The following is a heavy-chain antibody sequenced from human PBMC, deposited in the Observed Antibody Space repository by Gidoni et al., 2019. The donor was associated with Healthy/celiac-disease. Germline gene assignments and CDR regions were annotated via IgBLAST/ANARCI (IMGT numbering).Heavy chain of an antibody. Sequence: EVQLVESGGGLVKPGGSLRLSCAASGFTFSSYSMNWVRQAPGKGLEWVSSISSSSSYIYYADSVKGRFTISRDNAKNSLYLQMNSLRAEDTAVYYCATTIYCSGGSCYSWGAYYYYGMDVWGQGTTVTVSS. D-gene: IGHD2-15*01. CDR3: ATTIYCSGGSCYSWGAYYYYGMDV. V-gene: IGHV3-21*01. CDR2: ISSSSSYI. CDR1: GFTFSSYS. J-gene: IGHJ6*02.